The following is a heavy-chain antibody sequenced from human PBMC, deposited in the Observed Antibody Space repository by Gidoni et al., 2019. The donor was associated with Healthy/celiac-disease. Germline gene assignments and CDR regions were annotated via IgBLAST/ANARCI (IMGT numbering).Heavy chain of an antibody. D-gene: IGHD2-2*01. CDR2: ISAYTGNT. V-gene: IGHV1-18*01. Sequence: QVQLVQSGAEVKKPGASVKVPCKASGYTFTSYGISWVRQAPGQGLGWMGWISAYTGNTNYAQKLQGRVTMTTDTSTSTAYMELRSLRSDDTAVYYCARGTYCSSTSCLGDYWGQGTLVTVSS. CDR3: ARGTYCSSTSCLGDY. J-gene: IGHJ4*02. CDR1: GYTFTSYG.